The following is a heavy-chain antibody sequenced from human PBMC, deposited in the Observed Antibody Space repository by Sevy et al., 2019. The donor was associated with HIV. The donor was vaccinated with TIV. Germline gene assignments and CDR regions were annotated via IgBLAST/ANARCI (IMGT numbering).Heavy chain of an antibody. CDR1: GFTFSTSW. CDR2: INQDASEI. Sequence: GGSLRLSCAASGFTFSTSWMHWVRQAPGKGLGWVANINQDASEIYYVDSVKGRLTISRDNAKNSLYLQMNSLRVEDTAVYSCAGPRFDPWGQGTLVTVSS. V-gene: IGHV3-7*01. CDR3: AGPRFDP. J-gene: IGHJ5*02.